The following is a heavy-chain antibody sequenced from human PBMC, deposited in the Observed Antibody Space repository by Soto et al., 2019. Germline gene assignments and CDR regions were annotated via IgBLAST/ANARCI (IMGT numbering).Heavy chain of an antibody. J-gene: IGHJ5*02. CDR1: GYTFTSYD. CDR3: ARAGFYYDILTGGLDP. V-gene: IGHV1-8*01. Sequence: ASVKVSCKASGYTFTSYDINWVRQATGQGLEWMGWMNPNSGNTGYAQKFQGRVTMTRNTSISTAYMELSSLRSEDTAVYYCARAGFYYDILTGGLDPWGQGTLVTVSS. CDR2: MNPNSGNT. D-gene: IGHD3-9*01.